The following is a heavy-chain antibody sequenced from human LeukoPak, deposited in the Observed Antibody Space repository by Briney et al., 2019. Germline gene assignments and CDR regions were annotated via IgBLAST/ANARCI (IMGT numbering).Heavy chain of an antibody. Sequence: PSETLSLTCAVSDYSISSGYYWGWIRQPPGKGLEWIGSIYHSGSTYYNPSLKSRVTISVDTSKNQFSLKLSSVTAADTAVYYCATLTTVSPFDYWGQGTLVTVSS. CDR2: IYHSGST. CDR1: DYSISSGYY. D-gene: IGHD4-11*01. CDR3: ATLTTVSPFDY. V-gene: IGHV4-38-2*01. J-gene: IGHJ4*02.